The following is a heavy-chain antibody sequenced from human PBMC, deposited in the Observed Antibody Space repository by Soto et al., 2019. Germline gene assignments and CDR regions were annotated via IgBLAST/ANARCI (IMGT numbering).Heavy chain of an antibody. Sequence: SETLSLTCTVSGGSISISSYYWGWILQPPGKGLEWIGSIYYSGSTYYNPSLKSRVTISVDTSKNQFSLKLSSVTAADTAVYYCARLPDDFWSGYSLVDYYGMDVWGQGTTVTVSS. J-gene: IGHJ6*02. V-gene: IGHV4-39*01. CDR1: GGSISISSYY. CDR2: IYYSGST. CDR3: ARLPDDFWSGYSLVDYYGMDV. D-gene: IGHD3-3*01.